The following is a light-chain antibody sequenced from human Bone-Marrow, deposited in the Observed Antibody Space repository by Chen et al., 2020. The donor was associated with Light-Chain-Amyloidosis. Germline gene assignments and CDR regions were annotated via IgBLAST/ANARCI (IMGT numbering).Light chain of an antibody. J-gene: IGLJ2*01. CDR1: DLPTKY. V-gene: IGLV3-25*03. Sequence: SYELTQPPSVSVSPGQTARITCSGDDLPTKYAYWYQQKPGQAPVLVIHRDTERPSGISERFSGSSSGTIATLPISGVQAEDEADYHCQSADSSCTYEVIFGGGTKLTVL. CDR3: QSADSSCTYEVI. CDR2: RDT.